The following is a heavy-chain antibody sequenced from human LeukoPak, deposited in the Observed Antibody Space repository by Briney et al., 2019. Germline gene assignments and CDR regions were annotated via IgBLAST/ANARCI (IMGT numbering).Heavy chain of an antibody. J-gene: IGHJ4*02. CDR2: IYYSGST. CDR3: ARKDSVPSGSYFPAPATFDY. CDR1: GGSISSSSYY. D-gene: IGHD1-26*01. Sequence: SETLSLTCSVSGGSISSSSYYWGWIRQPPGRGLEWIGSIYYSGSTYYNPSLKRRVTISVDTSKNQFSLKLSSVTAPVTAVYYCARKDSVPSGSYFPAPATFDYWGQGTLVTVSS. V-gene: IGHV4-39*01.